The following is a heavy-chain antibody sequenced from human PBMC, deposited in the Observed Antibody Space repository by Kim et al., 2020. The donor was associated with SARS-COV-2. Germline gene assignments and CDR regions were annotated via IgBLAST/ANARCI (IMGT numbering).Heavy chain of an antibody. D-gene: IGHD3-16*01. CDR2: ISGSGGRT. V-gene: IGHV3-23*01. CDR3: AKDRAGVITPAH. J-gene: IGHJ1*01. Sequence: GGSLRLSCAASGFTFSSYAMSWVRQAPGKGLQWVSAISGSGGRTYYADSVKGRFTISRDNSKNTLYLQMNSLRADDTAVYYCAKDRAGVITPAHWGQGTLVTVS. CDR1: GFTFSSYA.